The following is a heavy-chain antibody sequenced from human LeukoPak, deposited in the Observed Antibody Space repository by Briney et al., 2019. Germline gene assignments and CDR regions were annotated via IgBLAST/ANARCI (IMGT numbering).Heavy chain of an antibody. CDR3: ARDRDYGAPDY. J-gene: IGHJ4*02. V-gene: IGHV3-74*01. CDR2: INGDGTSTST. D-gene: IGHD4-17*01. CDR1: GFTFSTYW. Sequence: PGGSLRLSCADSGFTFSTYWMQRVRQAPAKGLVWVSLINGDGTSTSTSYADSVKGRFTISRDNAENTLYLHMNTLRAEDTAVYYCARDRDYGAPDYWGQGTLVTVSS.